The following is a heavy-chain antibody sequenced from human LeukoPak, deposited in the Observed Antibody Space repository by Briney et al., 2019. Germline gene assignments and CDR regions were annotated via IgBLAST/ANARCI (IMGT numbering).Heavy chain of an antibody. D-gene: IGHD3-3*01. CDR2: IIPIFGTA. J-gene: IGHJ4*02. CDR1: GGTFSSYA. CDR3: ARVNNFWSGYFDS. V-gene: IGHV1-69*13. Sequence: GASVKVSCKASGGTFSSYAISWVRQAPGQGLEWMGGIIPIFGTANYAQKFQGRVTITADESTSTAYMELSSLRSEDTAVYYCARVNNFWSGYFDSWGQGTLVTVSS.